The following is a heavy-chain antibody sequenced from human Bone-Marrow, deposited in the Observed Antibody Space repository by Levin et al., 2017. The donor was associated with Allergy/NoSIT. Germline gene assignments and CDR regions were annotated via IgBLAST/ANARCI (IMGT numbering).Heavy chain of an antibody. D-gene: IGHD4-17*01. CDR2: ISGSGAST. CDR1: GLTFSSYA. Sequence: LAGGSLRLSCTLSGLTFSSYAMGWVRQAPGKGLEWVSAISGSGASTYDADFVKGRFAISRDNLVNTVYLQMNNLRREDTAVYYCAKGIDYGDYEFDSWGQGTLVSVSS. J-gene: IGHJ4*02. CDR3: AKGIDYGDYEFDS. V-gene: IGHV3-23*01.